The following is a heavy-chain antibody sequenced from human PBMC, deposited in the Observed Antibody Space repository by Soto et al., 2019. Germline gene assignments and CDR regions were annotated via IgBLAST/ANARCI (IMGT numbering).Heavy chain of an antibody. V-gene: IGHV1-2*06. D-gene: IGHD2-21*01. J-gene: IGHJ2*01. CDR1: GYSFVNFF. CDR3: ARDSGIPGRFWYFDI. Sequence: QVQLVQSGAEVKKPGASVRVSGKTYGYSFVNFFLHWVRQAPGQGPEWMGLVNPKRGGTEYAPNFQGRVTMTRDTSINTVYLDLSGLTSDDTAVYYCARDSGIPGRFWYFDIWGRGTLVTVSP. CDR2: VNPKRGGT.